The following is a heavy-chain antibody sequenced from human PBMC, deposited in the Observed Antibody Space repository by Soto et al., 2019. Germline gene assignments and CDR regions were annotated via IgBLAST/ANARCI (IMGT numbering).Heavy chain of an antibody. V-gene: IGHV4-34*01. D-gene: IGHD3-10*01. CDR1: GGSFSGYY. J-gene: IGHJ5*02. Sequence: QVQLQQCGAGLLKPSGTLSLTCAVYGGSFSGYYWSWIRQPPGKGLEWIGEINHSGSTNYNPSLKSRVTISVDTSKNQFSLKLSSVTAADTAVYYCARATYYYGSGSGFDPWGQGTLVTVSS. CDR2: INHSGST. CDR3: ARATYYYGSGSGFDP.